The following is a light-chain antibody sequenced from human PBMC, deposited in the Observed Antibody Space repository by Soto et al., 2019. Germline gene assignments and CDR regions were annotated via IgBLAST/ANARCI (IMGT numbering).Light chain of an antibody. Sequence: EIVLTQSPTTLSLSPGERATLSCRASQSVSSYLAWYQQKPGQAPRLLIYDASNRATGIPARFSGSGSGTEFTLTISSLQSEDFAVYYCKQYNNWPPSFGQGTRLEIK. J-gene: IGKJ5*01. CDR3: KQYNNWPPS. CDR2: DAS. V-gene: IGKV3-11*01. CDR1: QSVSSY.